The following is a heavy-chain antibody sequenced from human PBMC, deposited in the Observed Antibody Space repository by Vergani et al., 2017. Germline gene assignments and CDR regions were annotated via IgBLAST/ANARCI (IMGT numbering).Heavy chain of an antibody. CDR3: AKELSRVDTPNWFDP. J-gene: IGHJ5*02. D-gene: IGHD2-2*01. CDR2: ISYDGSNK. CDR1: GFTFSSYG. Sequence: QVQLVESGGGVVQPGRSLRLSCAASGFTFSSYGMHWVRQAPGKGLEWVAVISYDGSNKYYADSVKGRFTISRDNSKNTLYLQMNRLRAEDTAVYYCAKELSRVDTPNWFDPWGQGTLVTVSS. V-gene: IGHV3-30*18.